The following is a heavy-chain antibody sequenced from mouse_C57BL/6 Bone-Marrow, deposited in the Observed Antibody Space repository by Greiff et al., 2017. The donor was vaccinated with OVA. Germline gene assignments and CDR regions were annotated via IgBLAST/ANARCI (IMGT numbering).Heavy chain of an antibody. V-gene: IGHV1-69*01. CDR3: ASRGRAMDY. Sequence: QVQLQQPGAELVMPGASVKLSCKASGYTFTSYWMHWVKQRPGQGLEWIGEIDPSDSYTNYNQKFKGKSTLTVDKSSSTAYMQLSSLTSEDSAVYYCASRGRAMDYWGQGTSVTVSS. D-gene: IGHD3-3*01. CDR2: IDPSDSYT. J-gene: IGHJ4*01. CDR1: GYTFTSYW.